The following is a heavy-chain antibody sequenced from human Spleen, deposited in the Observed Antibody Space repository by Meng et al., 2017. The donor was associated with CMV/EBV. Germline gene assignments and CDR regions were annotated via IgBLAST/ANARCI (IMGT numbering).Heavy chain of an antibody. CDR1: GFTFSDYY. V-gene: IGHV3-11*01. D-gene: IGHD4-23*01. CDR2: ISTSDSTI. Sequence: GESLKISCAASGFTFSDYYMSWIRQAPGKGLEWVSYISTSDSTIYYADSVKGRFTISRDNAKNSLYLQLNSLRAEDTAVYYCARHYGGNSGLGQNFDYWGQGTLVTVSS. CDR3: ARHYGGNSGLGQNFDY. J-gene: IGHJ4*02.